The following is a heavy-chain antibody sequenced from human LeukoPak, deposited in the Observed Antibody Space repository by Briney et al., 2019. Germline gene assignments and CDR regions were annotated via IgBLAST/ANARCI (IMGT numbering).Heavy chain of an antibody. CDR3: ARMNCSSVSCSDFDS. CDR2: ISAYNGDT. J-gene: IGHJ4*02. D-gene: IGHD2-2*01. V-gene: IGHV1-18*01. Sequence: ASVKVSCKASGYTFNTHAISWVRQAPGQGLEWMGWISAYNGDTNYAQKFQGRVTMTTDTSTTTAYMDLKNVRSDDTAIYYCARMNCSSVSCSDFDSWGQGTLVTVSS. CDR1: GYTFNTHA.